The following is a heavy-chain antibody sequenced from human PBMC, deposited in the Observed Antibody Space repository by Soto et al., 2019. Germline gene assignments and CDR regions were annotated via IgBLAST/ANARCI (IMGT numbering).Heavy chain of an antibody. CDR2: ISSRASYM. D-gene: IGHD5-12*01. CDR3: ARECVDTVTSITIPFDY. V-gene: IGHV3-21*02. CDR1: GFTFSRCD. J-gene: IGHJ4*02. Sequence: EVQLLXXXXGLVKPGGSLRLSCATSGFTFSRCDMNWVRQAPGKGLEWVSFISSRASYMYYADSVKGRFTITRDNSKKSLYLQMNSLRADDTAVYYCARECVDTVTSITIPFDYWGQGALVTVSS.